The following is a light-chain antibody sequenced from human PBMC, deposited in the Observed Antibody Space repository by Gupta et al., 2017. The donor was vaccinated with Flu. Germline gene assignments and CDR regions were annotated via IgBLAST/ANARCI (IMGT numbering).Light chain of an antibody. CDR3: QAWDSSTAV. CDR1: KLGDKY. J-gene: IGLJ1*01. Sequence: SYALTQPPSVSVSPGQTASITCSGDKLGDKYVFWYQQKPGQSPVLVIYKDSKRPSGIPEQFSGSNSENTATLTISGTQAMDEADYYCQAWDSSTAVFGTGTKVTAL. CDR2: KDS. V-gene: IGLV3-1*01.